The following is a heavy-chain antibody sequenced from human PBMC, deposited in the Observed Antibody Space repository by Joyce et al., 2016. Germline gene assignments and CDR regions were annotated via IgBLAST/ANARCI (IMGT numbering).Heavy chain of an antibody. CDR1: GGSIRSTSYF. Sequence: QLQLRESGPGLVKPSETLSLTCTVSGGSIRSTSYFWAWILQPPGKGLEWIGNIYYSGTTYYNPSLRSRITISVDTAKAHCSLRLSSVTAADTAIYYCARVRMVVVTQSHAFDIWGQGTMVAVSS. V-gene: IGHV4-39*07. D-gene: IGHD3-22*01. CDR3: ARVRMVVVTQSHAFDI. CDR2: IYYSGTT. J-gene: IGHJ3*02.